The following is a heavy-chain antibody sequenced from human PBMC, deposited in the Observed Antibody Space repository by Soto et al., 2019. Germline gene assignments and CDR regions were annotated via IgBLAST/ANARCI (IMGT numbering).Heavy chain of an antibody. CDR1: GFYFNNYG. CDR3: AREDSIIIPAVSDF. CDR2: VSKSDYT. D-gene: IGHD2-2*01. Sequence: KPGGSLRLSCEVSGFYFNNYGINWVRQAPGKGLEWVSSVSKSDYTYYSDSVKGRFTISRDNAKNSVSLQMNSLRAEDTAVYYCAREDSIIIPAVSDFWGQGTLVTVSS. V-gene: IGHV3-21*01. J-gene: IGHJ4*02.